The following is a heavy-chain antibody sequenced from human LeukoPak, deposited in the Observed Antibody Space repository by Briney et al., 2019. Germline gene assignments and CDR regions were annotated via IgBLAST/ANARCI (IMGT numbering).Heavy chain of an antibody. D-gene: IGHD1-26*01. CDR1: GGTFRSYV. V-gene: IGHV1-69*13. CDR3: ARENVGALDV. Sequence: ASVKVSCKASGGTFRSYVISWVRQAPGQGLEGMGGIIPIFGTANYAQKFQGRVTITADESTSTAYMELSSLRSEDTAVYYCARENVGALDVWGKGTTVTISS. CDR2: IIPIFGTA. J-gene: IGHJ6*04.